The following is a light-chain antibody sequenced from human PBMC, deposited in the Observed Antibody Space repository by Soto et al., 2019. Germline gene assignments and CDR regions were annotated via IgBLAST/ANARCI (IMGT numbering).Light chain of an antibody. CDR3: PHANTFPLP. Sequence: QLTESPSFVSASVENRVTITCRASQDISGFLAWYPQKPGNAHKXLIYSTSTLETGVPSRFSGSASGTQFTITISRLQPEAFAPHYRPHANTFPLPFGQGTRLEIK. CDR1: QDISGF. J-gene: IGKJ5*01. CDR2: STS. V-gene: IGKV1-9*01.